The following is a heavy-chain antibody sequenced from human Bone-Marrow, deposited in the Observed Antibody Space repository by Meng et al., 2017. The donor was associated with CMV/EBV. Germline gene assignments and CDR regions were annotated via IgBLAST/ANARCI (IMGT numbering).Heavy chain of an antibody. V-gene: IGHV1-46*01. CDR1: GYTFTSDY. J-gene: IGHJ4*02. CDR3: ARGPKQLKPPRFDY. CDR2: INPSDAST. Sequence: SGYTFTSDYMHWVRQVPGQGLEWMGVINPSDASTSYPRKFQGRVTMTRDTSTTTVHMEMAGLRSEDTAMYYCARGPKQLKPPRFDYWGQGTLVTVSS. D-gene: IGHD5-24*01.